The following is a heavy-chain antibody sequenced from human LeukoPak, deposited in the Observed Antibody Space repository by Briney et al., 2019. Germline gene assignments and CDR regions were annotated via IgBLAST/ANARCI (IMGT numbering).Heavy chain of an antibody. D-gene: IGHD1-26*01. Sequence: ASVKVSCTVSGYTLTELSMHWVRQAPGKGLEWMGGFDPEDGETIYAQKFQGRVTMTEGTSTDTAYMELSSLRSEDTAVYYCAPRTRGTLLDYRGQGTLVTVSS. J-gene: IGHJ4*02. CDR1: GYTLTELS. CDR3: APRTRGTLLDY. CDR2: FDPEDGET. V-gene: IGHV1-24*01.